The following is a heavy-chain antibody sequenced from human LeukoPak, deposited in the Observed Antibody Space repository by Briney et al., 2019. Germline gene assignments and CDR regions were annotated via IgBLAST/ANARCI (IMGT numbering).Heavy chain of an antibody. CDR2: TYYMTKWNY. CDR1: GDSVSSNNAV. D-gene: IGHD3-10*01. V-gene: IGHV6-1*01. J-gene: IGHJ4*02. Sequence: SQTLSLTCAISGDSVSSNNAVWNWIRQSPSSGLGLLGKTYYMTKWNYDYAVSMKSRITINPDTSKNHFSLQLSSVTPEDTAVYYCARSVNSGCLDCWGQGVLVTVSS. CDR3: ARSVNSGCLDC.